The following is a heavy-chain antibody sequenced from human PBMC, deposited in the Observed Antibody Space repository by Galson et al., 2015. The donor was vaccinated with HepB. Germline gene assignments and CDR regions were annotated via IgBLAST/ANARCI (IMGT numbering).Heavy chain of an antibody. V-gene: IGHV3-23*01. CDR1: GFTFNYHA. D-gene: IGHD3-10*01. Sequence: SLRLSCAASGFTFNYHAMNWVRQAPGKGLEWVASISGSGSSTYYADSVKGRFTISRDNAKNSLYLQMNSLRVDDTAIYYCARDFGAFGSGYGMDVWGQGTTVTVSS. CDR2: ISGSGSST. CDR3: ARDFGAFGSGYGMDV. J-gene: IGHJ6*02.